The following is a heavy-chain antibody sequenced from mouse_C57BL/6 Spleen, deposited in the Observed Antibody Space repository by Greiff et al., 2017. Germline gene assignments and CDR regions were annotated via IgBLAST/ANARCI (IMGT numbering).Heavy chain of an antibody. Sequence: EVKLVESGGDLVKPGGSLKLSCAASGFTFSSYGMSWVRQTPDKRLEWVATISSGGGYTYYPESVKGRFTISRDNATTSLSLQMRILKSEDTAMYYCASRGYYGSSYYYFDYWGHGTTLTVSS. CDR2: ISSGGGYT. D-gene: IGHD1-1*01. CDR3: ASRGYYGSSYYYFDY. CDR1: GFTFSSYG. J-gene: IGHJ2*01. V-gene: IGHV5-6*02.